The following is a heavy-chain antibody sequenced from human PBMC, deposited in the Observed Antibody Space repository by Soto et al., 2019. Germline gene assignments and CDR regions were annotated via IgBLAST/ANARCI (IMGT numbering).Heavy chain of an antibody. CDR1: GYTFSSYA. CDR3: AKDFGYNYGYDAFDI. V-gene: IGHV3-23*01. CDR2: ISGSGGST. D-gene: IGHD5-18*01. J-gene: IGHJ3*02. Sequence: TGGSLRLSCAASGYTFSSYAMSWVRQAPGKRLEWVSVISGSGGSTYCVDSVKGRFTISRDNSKNTLYLQMNSLRAEDTAVYYCAKDFGYNYGYDAFDIWGQGTMVTVSS.